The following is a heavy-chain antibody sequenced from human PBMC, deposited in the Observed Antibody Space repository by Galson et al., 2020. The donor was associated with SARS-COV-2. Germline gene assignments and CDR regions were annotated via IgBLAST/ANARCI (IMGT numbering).Heavy chain of an antibody. CDR3: ARGRYSSSWYGSDKYFQH. J-gene: IGHJ1*01. V-gene: IGHV4-34*01. CDR1: GGSFSGYY. D-gene: IGHD6-13*01. CDR2: INHSGST. Sequence: SETLSLTCAVYGGSFSGYYWSWIRQPPGKGLEWIGEINHSGSTNYNPSLKSRDTISVDTSKNKFSLKLSSVTAADTAVYYCARGRYSSSWYGSDKYFQHWGQGTLVTVSS.